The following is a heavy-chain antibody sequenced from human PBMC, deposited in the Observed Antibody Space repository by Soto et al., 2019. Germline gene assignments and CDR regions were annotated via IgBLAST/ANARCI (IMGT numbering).Heavy chain of an antibody. D-gene: IGHD3-10*01. J-gene: IGHJ4*02. V-gene: IGHV3-30*18. Sequence: QVQLVESGGGVVQPGRSLRLSCAASGLSFSGYGMHWVRQAPGKGLEWVAVISYDGSKKYYADSVKGRFTISRDNSKNTLYLQMNSPRAEDTAVYYCAKDKGGMVHDYWGQGSLVTVSS. CDR1: GLSFSGYG. CDR2: ISYDGSKK. CDR3: AKDKGGMVHDY.